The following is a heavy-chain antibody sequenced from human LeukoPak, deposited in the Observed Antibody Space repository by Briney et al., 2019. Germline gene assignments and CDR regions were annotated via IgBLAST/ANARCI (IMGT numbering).Heavy chain of an antibody. J-gene: IGHJ4*02. CDR3: AKGDTGMVRRYYFGY. D-gene: IGHD5-18*01. V-gene: IGHV3-23*01. CDR2: ISGSGGST. CDR1: AFTFSSYV. Sequence: GGSLRLSCAASAFTFSSYVMSWVRQAPGKGLEWVSVISGSGGSTYSTDSGKGRFTISRDNSNNTLYLQMNSLRAEDTAAYYSAKGDTGMVRRYYFGYWGQGTLVTVSS.